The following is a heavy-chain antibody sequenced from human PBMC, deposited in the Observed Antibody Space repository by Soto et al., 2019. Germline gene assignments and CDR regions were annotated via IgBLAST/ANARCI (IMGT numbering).Heavy chain of an antibody. J-gene: IGHJ5*02. CDR3: ARVPQHAYGDCLSFRFDP. Sequence: QVQLQESGPGLVKPSETLSLTCTVSGGSISSYYWSWIRQPPGKGLEWIGYFYYSGSTDYNPSLKGGVTISIDTSTHRFSLKLSTVTAADAAVYYCARVPQHAYGDCLSFRFDPWGQGTLVTVSS. V-gene: IGHV4-59*01. D-gene: IGHD4-17*01. CDR1: GGSISSYY. CDR2: FYYSGST.